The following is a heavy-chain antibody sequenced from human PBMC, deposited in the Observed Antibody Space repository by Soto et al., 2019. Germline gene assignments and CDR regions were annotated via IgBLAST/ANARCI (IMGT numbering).Heavy chain of an antibody. D-gene: IGHD3-22*01. V-gene: IGHV5-10-1*01. J-gene: IGHJ4*02. CDR3: ARQIYDSDTGPNFQYYFDS. Sequence: PGESLKISCNGSGYIFAGYWITWVRQKPGKGLEWMGRIDPSDSQTYYSPSFRGHVTISVTKSITTAFLQWSSLRASDTAMYYCARQIYDSDTGPNFQYYFDSWGQGTPVTVSS. CDR1: GYIFAGYW. CDR2: IDPSDSQT.